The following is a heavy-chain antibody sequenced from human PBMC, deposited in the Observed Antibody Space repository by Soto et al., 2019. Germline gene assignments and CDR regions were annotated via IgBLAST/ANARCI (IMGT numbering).Heavy chain of an antibody. CDR2: MNPNSGNT. V-gene: IGHV1-8*01. CDR1: GYTFTSYD. D-gene: IGHD4-17*01. CDR3: ARSTNDYGDRH. J-gene: IGHJ4*02. Sequence: QVQLVQSGAEVKKPGASVKVSCEASGYTFTSYDINWVRQATGQGLEWMGWMNPNSGNTGYAQRFQGRVTMTRNTSISTAHMELNSLRSEDTAVYYCARSTNDYGDRHWGQGTLVTVSS.